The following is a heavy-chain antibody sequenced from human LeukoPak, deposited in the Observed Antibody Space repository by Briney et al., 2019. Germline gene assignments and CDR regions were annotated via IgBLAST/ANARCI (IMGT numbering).Heavy chain of an antibody. V-gene: IGHV4-4*07. D-gene: IGHD6-19*01. Sequence: SETLSLTCTVSGGSISSYYWSWIRQPAGKGLEWIGRIYTSGSTNYNPSLKSRVTMSVDTSKNQFSLKLSSVTAADTAVYYCARLAGPDWRISYYYYGMDVWGQGTTVTVSS. CDR1: GGSISSYY. CDR3: ARLAGPDWRISYYYYGMDV. J-gene: IGHJ6*02. CDR2: IYTSGST.